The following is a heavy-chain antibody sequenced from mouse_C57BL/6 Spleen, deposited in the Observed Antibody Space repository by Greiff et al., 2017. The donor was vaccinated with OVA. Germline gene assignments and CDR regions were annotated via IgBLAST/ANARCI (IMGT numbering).Heavy chain of an antibody. CDR3: ARGEYYGLEGYFDD. J-gene: IGHJ2*01. CDR1: GYTFTDYY. Sequence: VQLQQSGPELVKPGASVKISCKASGYTFTDYYMNWVKQSHGKSLEWIGDINPNNGGTSYNQKFKGKATLTVDKSSSTAYLALRSLTSADSAVSYGARGEYYGLEGYFDDWGQGTTLTVSS. V-gene: IGHV1-26*01. CDR2: INPNNGGT. D-gene: IGHD1-1*02.